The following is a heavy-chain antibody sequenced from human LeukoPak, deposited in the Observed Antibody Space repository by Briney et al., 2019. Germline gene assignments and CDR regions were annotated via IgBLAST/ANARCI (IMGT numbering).Heavy chain of an antibody. CDR3: ATAQGAGNYYNYGMDV. D-gene: IGHD6-19*01. CDR1: GFTFSSYG. CDR2: IWYDGSNK. Sequence: PGRSLRLSCAASGFTFSSYGMHWVRQAPGKGLEWVAVIWYDGSNKYYADSVKGRFTISRDNSKNTLYLQMNSLRAEDTAVYYCATAQGAGNYYNYGMDVWGKGTTVTVSS. J-gene: IGHJ6*04. V-gene: IGHV3-33*01.